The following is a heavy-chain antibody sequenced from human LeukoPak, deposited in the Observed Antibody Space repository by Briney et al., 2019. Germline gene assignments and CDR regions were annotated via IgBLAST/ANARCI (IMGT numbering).Heavy chain of an antibody. V-gene: IGHV3-11*01. Sequence: GGSLRLSCAASGFTFSDHYMSWIRQAPGKGLGWVSYISSSGSTIYYADSVKGRFTISRDNAKNSLYLQMNSLRAEDTAVYYCARDYQLGWGDYSGGWLDFDYWGQGTLVTASS. D-gene: IGHD6-19*01. J-gene: IGHJ4*02. CDR2: ISSSGSTI. CDR1: GFTFSDHY. CDR3: ARDYQLGWGDYSGGWLDFDY.